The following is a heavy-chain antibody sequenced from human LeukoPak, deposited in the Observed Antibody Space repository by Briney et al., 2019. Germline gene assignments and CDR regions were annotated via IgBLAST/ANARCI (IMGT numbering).Heavy chain of an antibody. D-gene: IGHD6-19*01. CDR3: ASGKIAVAGYRGVPFAFDY. CDR2: ISAYNGNT. Sequence: ASVKVSCKASGYTFTSYGISWVRQAPGQGLEWKGWISAYNGNTNYAQKLQGRVTMTTDTSTSTAYMELRSLRSDDTAVYYCASGKIAVAGYRGVPFAFDYWGQGTLVTVSS. CDR1: GYTFTSYG. V-gene: IGHV1-18*01. J-gene: IGHJ4*02.